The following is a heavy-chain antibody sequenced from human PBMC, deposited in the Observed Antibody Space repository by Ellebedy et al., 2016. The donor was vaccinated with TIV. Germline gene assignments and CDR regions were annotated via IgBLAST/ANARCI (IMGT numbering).Heavy chain of an antibody. J-gene: IGHJ4*02. CDR3: ARGQYGGMLGDY. V-gene: IGHV3-23*01. CDR2: ISGSGGST. Sequence: GESLKISXAASGFTFSSYAMSWVRQAPGKGLEWVSAISGSGGSTYYADSVKGRFTISRDNSKNTLYLQMNSLRAEDTAVYYCARGQYGGMLGDYWGQGTLVTVSS. D-gene: IGHD4-23*01. CDR1: GFTFSSYA.